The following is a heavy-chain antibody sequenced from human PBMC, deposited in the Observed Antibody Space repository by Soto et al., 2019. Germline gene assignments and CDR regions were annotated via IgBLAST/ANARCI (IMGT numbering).Heavy chain of an antibody. CDR3: ARVQAGSCLDY. CDR2: IWYDGSNK. V-gene: IGHV3-33*01. CDR1: GFTFSSYG. Sequence: QVQLVESGGGVVQPGRSLRLSCAASGFTFSSYGMHWVRQAPGKGLEWVAVIWYDGSNKYYADSVKGRFTISRDNSKNTLYLQMNSLRAEDMAVYYCARVQAGSCLDYWGQGTLVTVSS. J-gene: IGHJ4*02. D-gene: IGHD2-15*01.